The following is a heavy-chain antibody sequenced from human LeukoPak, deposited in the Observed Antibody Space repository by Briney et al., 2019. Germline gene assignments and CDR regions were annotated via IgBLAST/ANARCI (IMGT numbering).Heavy chain of an antibody. CDR1: GYTFTSYY. Sequence: ASVKVSCKASGYTFTSYYMHWVRRAPGQGLEWMGIINPSGGSTSYAQKFQGRVTVARDTSTSTVYMELSSLRSVDTAVYYCARDRAAYCGGDCYSAGLAYWGQGTLVTVSS. J-gene: IGHJ4*02. V-gene: IGHV1-46*01. D-gene: IGHD2-21*02. CDR2: INPSGGST. CDR3: ARDRAAYCGGDCYSAGLAY.